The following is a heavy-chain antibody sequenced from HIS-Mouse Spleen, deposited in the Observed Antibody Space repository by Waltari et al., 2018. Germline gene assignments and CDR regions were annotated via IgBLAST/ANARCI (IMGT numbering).Heavy chain of an antibody. J-gene: IGHJ2*01. D-gene: IGHD7-27*01. V-gene: IGHV1-2*02. CDR1: GYTFTGYY. CDR2: VNPYRGGK. CDR3: ARDQGTGEWYFDL. Sequence: QVQLVQSGAEVKKPGASVKVSCKASGYTFTGYYMHWVGQAPGHGLEGMEWVNPYRGGKNAEQTFQGRVTRTRDTSVSIAYMGLSRLRSDDTAVYYCARDQGTGEWYFDLWGRGTLVTVSS.